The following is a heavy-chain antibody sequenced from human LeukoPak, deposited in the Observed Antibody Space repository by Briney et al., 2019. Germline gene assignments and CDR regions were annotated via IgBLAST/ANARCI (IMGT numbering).Heavy chain of an antibody. V-gene: IGHV4-39*01. CDR2: IYDSGST. CDR1: GGSISSSRYS. Sequence: SETLSLTCTVSGGSISSSRYSWGWIRQPPGKGPEWIGTIYDSGSTYYNPSLKSRVTISVDTSKNQFSLRLSSVTAADTAVYYCARVGFGGYSYGYVDFWGQGTLVTVSS. CDR3: ARVGFGGYSYGYVDF. D-gene: IGHD5-18*01. J-gene: IGHJ4*02.